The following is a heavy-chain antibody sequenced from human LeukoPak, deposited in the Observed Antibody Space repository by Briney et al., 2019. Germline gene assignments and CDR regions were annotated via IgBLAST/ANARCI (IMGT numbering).Heavy chain of an antibody. CDR1: GFTLTSYS. V-gene: IGHV3-30*04. J-gene: IGHJ3*01. CDR3: ARDGDCSTTRCSRSLDL. CDR2: MAYDGSNK. Sequence: GGSLRLSCAASGFTLTSYSIHWVRQAPGKGLEWVALMAYDGSNKYYTDSVKGRFTVSRDNSKNTLDLQMNSLRAEDTAVYYCARDGDCSTTRCSRSLDLWGEATMVTVSS. D-gene: IGHD2-2*01.